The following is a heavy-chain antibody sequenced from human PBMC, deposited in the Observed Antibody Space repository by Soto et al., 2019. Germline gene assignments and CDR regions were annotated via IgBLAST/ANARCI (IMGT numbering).Heavy chain of an antibody. J-gene: IGHJ6*02. CDR3: ARDQTTEMPGITGTIWGGGYYGMDV. CDR1: GGSISSGGYY. V-gene: IGHV4-31*03. D-gene: IGHD1-7*01. Sequence: QVQLQESGPGLVKPSQTLSLTCTVSGGSISSGGYYWSWIRQHPGKGLEWIGYIYYSGSTYYNPSLKSRVTISVDTSKNQFSLKLSSVTAADTAVYYCARDQTTEMPGITGTIWGGGYYGMDVWGQGTTVTVSS. CDR2: IYYSGST.